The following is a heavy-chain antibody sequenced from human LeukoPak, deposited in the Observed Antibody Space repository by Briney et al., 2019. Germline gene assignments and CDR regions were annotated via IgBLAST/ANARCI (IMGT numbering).Heavy chain of an antibody. Sequence: GGSLRLSCAASGFTFSSYWMSWVRQAPGKGLEWVANIKQDGSEKYYVDSVKGRFTISRDNAKNSLYLQMNSLRAEDTAVYYCARDTYYYDSSGYYYPGGCDYWGQGTLATVSS. CDR3: ARDTYYYDSSGYYYPGGCDY. J-gene: IGHJ4*02. CDR1: GFTFSSYW. D-gene: IGHD3-22*01. CDR2: IKQDGSEK. V-gene: IGHV3-7*01.